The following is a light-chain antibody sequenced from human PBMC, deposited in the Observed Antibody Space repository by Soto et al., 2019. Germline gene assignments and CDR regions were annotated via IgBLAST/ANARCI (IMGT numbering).Light chain of an antibody. CDR3: QQLNGYPMYT. CDR1: QGISNF. Sequence: DIQLTQSPSFLSASVGDRVTITCRASQGISNFLAWYQQKPGKAPKTLIYAASTLLSGVPSRFSGSGSGTEFTLTISSLQPEDFATCYCQQLNGYPMYTFGQGTKLEIK. CDR2: AAS. V-gene: IGKV1-9*01. J-gene: IGKJ2*01.